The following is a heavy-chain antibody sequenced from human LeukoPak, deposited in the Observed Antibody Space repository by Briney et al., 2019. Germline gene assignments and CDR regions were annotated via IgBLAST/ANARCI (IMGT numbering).Heavy chain of an antibody. J-gene: IGHJ4*02. CDR2: VNPRSGDA. Sequence: ASVKVSCKASGYTFISYNINWLRQATGQGLEWMGWVNPRSGDAGYLQKFQGRLTITRDSSIDTTYMDLSGLSSEDTAVYYCARGVPLGYCTYGVCYPPYYFDYWGQGTLVTASS. CDR1: GYTFISYN. D-gene: IGHD2-8*01. CDR3: ARGVPLGYCTYGVCYPPYYFDY. V-gene: IGHV1-8*03.